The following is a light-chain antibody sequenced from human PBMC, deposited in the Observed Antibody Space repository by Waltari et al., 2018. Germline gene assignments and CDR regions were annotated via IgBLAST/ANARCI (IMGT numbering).Light chain of an antibody. CDR3: SSYAGSNTFI. V-gene: IGLV2-11*01. Sequence: QAALTQPPSVSGSPGQSVTISCTGASSDIGGYNYVSWYQQHPGEAPKLMIYDVSKRPSGFSDRFSGSRSGYTASLTISGLQAEDEADYYCSSYAGSNTFIFGAGSRLTVL. CDR2: DVS. J-gene: IGLJ1*01. CDR1: SSDIGGYNY.